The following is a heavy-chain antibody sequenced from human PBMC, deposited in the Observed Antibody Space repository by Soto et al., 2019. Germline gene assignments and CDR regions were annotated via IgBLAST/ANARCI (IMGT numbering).Heavy chain of an antibody. CDR3: ARAWGYCSSTSCYASEYFDY. CDR2: IYYSGST. J-gene: IGHJ4*02. D-gene: IGHD2-2*01. V-gene: IGHV4-31*03. CDR1: GGSISSGGYY. Sequence: QVQLQESGPGLVKPSQTLSLTCTVSGGSISSGGYYWSWIRQHPGKGLEWIGYIYYSGSTYYNPSRRSRVTIAVDTSKNQFSLKLSSVTAADTAVYYCARAWGYCSSTSCYASEYFDYWGQGTLVTVSS.